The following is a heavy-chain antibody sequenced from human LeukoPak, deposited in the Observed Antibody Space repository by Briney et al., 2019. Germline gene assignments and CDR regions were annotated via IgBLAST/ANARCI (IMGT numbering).Heavy chain of an antibody. CDR2: FDPEDGET. J-gene: IGHJ6*02. CDR3: ATGRCSSTSCYYYYGMDV. D-gene: IGHD2-2*01. Sequence: GASVKVSCKVSGYTLTELSMHWVRQAPGKGLEWMGGFDPEDGETIYAQKFQGRVTMTEDTSTDTAYMELSSLRSEDTAVYYCATGRCSSTSCYYYYGMDVWGQGTTVTVSS. V-gene: IGHV1-24*01. CDR1: GYTLTELS.